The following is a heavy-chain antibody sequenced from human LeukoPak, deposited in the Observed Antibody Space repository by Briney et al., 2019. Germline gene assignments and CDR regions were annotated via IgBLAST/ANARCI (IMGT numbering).Heavy chain of an antibody. Sequence: SETLSLTCTVSGGSISSSSYYWGWIRQPPGKGLEWIGSIYYSGSTYYNPSLKSRVTISVDTSKNQFSLKLSSVTAADTAVYYCARAKRRITMVRGVPGGGWFDPWGQGTLVTVSS. CDR2: IYYSGST. J-gene: IGHJ5*02. CDR1: GGSISSSSYY. V-gene: IGHV4-39*07. CDR3: ARAKRRITMVRGVPGGGWFDP. D-gene: IGHD3-10*01.